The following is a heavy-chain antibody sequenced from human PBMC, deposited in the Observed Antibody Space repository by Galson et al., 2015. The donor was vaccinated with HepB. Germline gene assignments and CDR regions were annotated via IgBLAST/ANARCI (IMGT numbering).Heavy chain of an antibody. V-gene: IGHV1-58*02. Sequence: SCKASGFTFTSSAMQWVRQARGQRLEWIGWIVVGSGNTNYAQKFQERVTITRDMSTSTAYMELSSLRSEDTAVYYCAADYDILTGYQNYYYGMDVWGQGTTVTVSS. J-gene: IGHJ6*02. CDR1: GFTFTSSA. D-gene: IGHD3-9*01. CDR2: IVVGSGNT. CDR3: AADYDILTGYQNYYYGMDV.